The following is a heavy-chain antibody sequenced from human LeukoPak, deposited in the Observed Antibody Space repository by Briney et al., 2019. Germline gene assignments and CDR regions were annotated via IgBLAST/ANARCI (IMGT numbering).Heavy chain of an antibody. D-gene: IGHD6-19*01. CDR1: GYTFTGYY. V-gene: IGHV1-2*02. CDR2: INPNSGGT. J-gene: IGHJ4*02. Sequence: ASVKVSCKASGYTFTGYYMHWVRQAPGQGLEWMGWINPNSGGTNYAQKFQGRVTMTRDTSISTAYMELSRLRSDDTAVYYCARDFRVAVAGFDYWGQGTLVTVSS. CDR3: ARDFRVAVAGFDY.